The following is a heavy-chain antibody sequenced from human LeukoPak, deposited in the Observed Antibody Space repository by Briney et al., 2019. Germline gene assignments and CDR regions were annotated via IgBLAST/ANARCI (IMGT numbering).Heavy chain of an antibody. Sequence: ASVKVSCKASGYTFASYDIDWVRQATGQGLEWMGWMNPNSGNTGYAQKFQGRVTITRNTSISTAYMELSSLRSEDTAVYYCARVPHLLVGDYRVDYWGQGTLVTVSS. V-gene: IGHV1-8*03. J-gene: IGHJ4*02. D-gene: IGHD2-8*02. CDR3: ARVPHLLVGDYRVDY. CDR2: MNPNSGNT. CDR1: GYTFASYD.